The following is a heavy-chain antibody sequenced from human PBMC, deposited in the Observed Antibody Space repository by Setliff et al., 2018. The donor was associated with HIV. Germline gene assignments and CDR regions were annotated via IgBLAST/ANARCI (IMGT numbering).Heavy chain of an antibody. V-gene: IGHV3-48*01. Sequence: GESLKISCAASGFTFSSYGMHWVRQAPGQGLEWVSHINREASAVWYADSVKGRFTMSRDNGRNSVYLQMNSLRAEDTAVYYCARVQGINITPARGASAGLDVWGKGTTVTVSS. CDR3: ARVQGINITPARGASAGLDV. J-gene: IGHJ6*04. CDR1: GFTFSSYG. CDR2: INREASAV. D-gene: IGHD3-10*01.